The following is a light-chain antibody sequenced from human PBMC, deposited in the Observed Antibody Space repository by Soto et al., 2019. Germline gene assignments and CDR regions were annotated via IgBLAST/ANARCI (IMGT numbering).Light chain of an antibody. CDR1: QDISNY. Sequence: DIQMTQSPSSLSASVGDRVTITCQASQDISNYLNWYQQKPGKAPKLVISYASNLETGAPSRFSGSGSGTDFTFTISSLQPEDIGTYFCQQYDNLPLSFGPGTTVEI. CDR3: QQYDNLPLS. CDR2: YAS. V-gene: IGKV1-33*01. J-gene: IGKJ3*01.